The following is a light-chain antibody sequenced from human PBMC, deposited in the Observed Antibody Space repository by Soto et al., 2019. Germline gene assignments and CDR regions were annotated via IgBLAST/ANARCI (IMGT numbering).Light chain of an antibody. V-gene: IGLV1-51*02. J-gene: IGLJ2*01. CDR2: ENN. CDR3: GAWDSSLSAGV. Sequence: QSVLTQPPSVSAAPGQKVTISCSGSSSNIGSNYVSWYQQLPGSAPKLLMCENNGRPSGIPDRFSGSKSGTSATLGITGLQTGDEADYYCGAWDSSLSAGVFGGGTKLTVL. CDR1: SSNIGSNY.